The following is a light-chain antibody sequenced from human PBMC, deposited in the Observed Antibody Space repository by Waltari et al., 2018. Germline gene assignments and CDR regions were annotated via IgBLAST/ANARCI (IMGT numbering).Light chain of an antibody. J-gene: IGLJ2*01. CDR2: DVS. V-gene: IGLV2-14*01. CDR3: SSYTSSSTL. Sequence: QSALTQPASVSGSPGQSITISCTGTRSDVGGYNYVSWYQQPPGKAPKLMIYDVSKRPSGVSNRFSGSKSGNTASLTISGLQAEDEADYYCSSYTSSSTLFGGGTKLTVL. CDR1: RSDVGGYNY.